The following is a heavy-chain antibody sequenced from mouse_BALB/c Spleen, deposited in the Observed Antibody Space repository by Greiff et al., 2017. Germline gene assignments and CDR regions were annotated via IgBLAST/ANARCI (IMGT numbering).Heavy chain of an antibody. J-gene: IGHJ3*01. CDR1: GFTFSSYG. V-gene: IGHV5-6-3*01. Sequence: EVMLVESGGGLVQPGGSLKLSCAASGFTFSSYGMSWVRQTPDKRLELVATINSNGGSTYYPDSVKGRFTISRDNAKNTLYLQMSSLKSEDTAMYYCARDGANYGYAKPPFAYWGQGTLVTVSA. D-gene: IGHD2-2*01. CDR3: ARDGANYGYAKPPFAY. CDR2: INSNGGST.